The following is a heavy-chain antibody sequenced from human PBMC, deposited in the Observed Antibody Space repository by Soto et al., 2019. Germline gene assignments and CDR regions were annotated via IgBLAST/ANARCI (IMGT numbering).Heavy chain of an antibody. CDR1: EFTFSSYH. V-gene: IGHV3-48*02. CDR3: TRDSSRGDGMDV. J-gene: IGHJ6*02. Sequence: EVQLVESGGGLVQPGRSLRLSCAASEFTFSSYHMNWVRQAPGKGLEWVSYISSRSRATLYADSVKGRFTISRDNGKNSLYLQMNRLRDEDTAVYYCTRDSSRGDGMDVWGQGTTVTVSS. D-gene: IGHD3-16*01. CDR2: ISSRSRAT.